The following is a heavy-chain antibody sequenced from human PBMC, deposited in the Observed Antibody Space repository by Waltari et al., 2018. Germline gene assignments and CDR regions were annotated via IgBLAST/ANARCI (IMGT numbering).Heavy chain of an antibody. CDR2: ISTYNGNT. D-gene: IGHD3-3*01. Sequence: QVQLVQSAAEVKKPGASVKVSCKASVSTFTSHGIIWVRKASGQGLDWMGWISTYNGNTSYAQKLQGRVTMTTDTSTSTAYMGLRGLRSDDTAVYYCARAPSALEWKNNWYFELWGRGTLVTVSS. CDR1: VSTFTSHG. V-gene: IGHV1-18*01. CDR3: ARAPSALEWKNNWYFEL. J-gene: IGHJ2*01.